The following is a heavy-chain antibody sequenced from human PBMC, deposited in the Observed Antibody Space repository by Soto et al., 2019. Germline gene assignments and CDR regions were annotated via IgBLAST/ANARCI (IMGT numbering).Heavy chain of an antibody. D-gene: IGHD2-15*01. J-gene: IGHJ5*02. CDR1: GFTVSSKY. Sequence: GGSLRLSCAASGFTVSSKYMNWVRQAPGKGLEWVSIIWSAGLTYYADSVRGRFTISRDISKNILFIQTNNLRAEDSAIYYCARELPPDLWGQGTLVTVSS. CDR2: IWSAGLT. V-gene: IGHV3-53*01. CDR3: ARELPPDL.